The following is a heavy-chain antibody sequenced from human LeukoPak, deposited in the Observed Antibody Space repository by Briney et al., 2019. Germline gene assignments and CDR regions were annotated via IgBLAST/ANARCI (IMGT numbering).Heavy chain of an antibody. CDR3: ARDYYDFTGYYPPQY. V-gene: IGHV1-2*02. J-gene: IGHJ4*02. CDR1: GYTFTGYY. Sequence: GASVKVSCKASGYTFTGYYMHWVRQAPGQGLEWMGWINPNSGGTNYAQKFQGRVTMTRDTSISTAYMELSRLRSDDTAVYYCARDYYDFTGYYPPQYWGQGTLVTVSS. D-gene: IGHD3-22*01. CDR2: INPNSGGT.